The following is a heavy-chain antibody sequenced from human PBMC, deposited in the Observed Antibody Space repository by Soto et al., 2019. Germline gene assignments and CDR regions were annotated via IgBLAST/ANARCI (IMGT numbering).Heavy chain of an antibody. Sequence: QVQLVQSGAEVKKPGSSVKVSCKASGGTFSSYAISWVRQAPGQGLEWMGGIIPIFGTANYAQKFQGRVTITADESTSTAYMELSSLRSEDTAVYYCARSISGYDFWSGYYHDYWGQGTLVTVSS. CDR1: GGTFSSYA. CDR3: ARSISGYDFWSGYYHDY. V-gene: IGHV1-69*01. D-gene: IGHD3-3*01. J-gene: IGHJ4*02. CDR2: IIPIFGTA.